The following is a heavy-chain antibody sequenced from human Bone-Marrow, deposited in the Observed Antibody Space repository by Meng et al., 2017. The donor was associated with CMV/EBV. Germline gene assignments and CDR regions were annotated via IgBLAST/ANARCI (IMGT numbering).Heavy chain of an antibody. J-gene: IGHJ4*02. D-gene: IGHD6-6*01. CDR3: ARDGSSSFYFDY. Sequence: GESLKISCAASGFTVSSNYMSWVRQAPGKGLEWVSVIYSGGSTYYADSVKGRFTISRDNSKNTLYLQMNSLRAEDTAVYYCARDGSSSFYFDYWGQGTLVTVYS. CDR1: GFTVSSNY. CDR2: IYSGGST. V-gene: IGHV3-66*02.